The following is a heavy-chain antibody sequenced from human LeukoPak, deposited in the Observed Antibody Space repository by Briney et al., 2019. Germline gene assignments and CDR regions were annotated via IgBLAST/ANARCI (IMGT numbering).Heavy chain of an antibody. Sequence: GSLRLSCAASGFNVSDTYMNWVRQAPGKGLEWVSVIYTDDSTYYADSVEGRFTISRDNSKNTVDLQMNNLNVEDTAVYFCARAGDYWSHYFDYWGQGALVTVSS. J-gene: IGHJ4*02. CDR3: ARAGDYWSHYFDY. V-gene: IGHV3-53*01. CDR1: GFNVSDTY. CDR2: IYTDDST. D-gene: IGHD4-17*01.